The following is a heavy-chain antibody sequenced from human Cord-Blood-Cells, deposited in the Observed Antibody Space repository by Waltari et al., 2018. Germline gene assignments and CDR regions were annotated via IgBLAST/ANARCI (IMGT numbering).Heavy chain of an antibody. CDR1: GGTFSSYA. D-gene: IGHD3-16*01. Sequence: QAQLVQSGAEVQKPGSSVKVSCKASGGTFSSYAISWVRQAPGPGLEWMGGIIPIFGTANYAQKFQGRVTITADESTSTAYMELSSLRSEDTAVYYCATSPARAYPYYFDYWGHGTLVTVSS. CDR3: ATSPARAYPYYFDY. V-gene: IGHV1-69*01. CDR2: IIPIFGTA. J-gene: IGHJ4*01.